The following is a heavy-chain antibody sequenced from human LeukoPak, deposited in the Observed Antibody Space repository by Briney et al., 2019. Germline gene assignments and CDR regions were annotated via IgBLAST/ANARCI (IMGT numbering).Heavy chain of an antibody. J-gene: IGHJ3*02. Sequence: GASVKVSCKASGGTFTSYAISWVRQAPGQGLEWMGRIIPIFGTANYAQKFQGRVTITTDESTSTAYMELSSLRSEDTAVYYCARELAVAGTFDAFDIWGQGTMVTVSS. D-gene: IGHD6-19*01. CDR2: IIPIFGTA. CDR1: GGTFTSYA. V-gene: IGHV1-69*05. CDR3: ARELAVAGTFDAFDI.